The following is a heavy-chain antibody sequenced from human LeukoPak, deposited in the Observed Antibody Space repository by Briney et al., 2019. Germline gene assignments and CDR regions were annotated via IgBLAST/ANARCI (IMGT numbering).Heavy chain of an antibody. J-gene: IGHJ1*01. D-gene: IGHD4-17*01. CDR1: GFTFSSYG. CDR3: AKVGYGDYIEFQY. Sequence: GGSLRLSCAASGFTFSSYGMHWVRQAPGKGLEWVAFIRYDGSNKYYADSVKGRFTISRDNSKNTLYLQMNSLRAEDTAVYYCAKVGYGDYIEFQYWGQGTLVTVSS. CDR2: IRYDGSNK. V-gene: IGHV3-30*02.